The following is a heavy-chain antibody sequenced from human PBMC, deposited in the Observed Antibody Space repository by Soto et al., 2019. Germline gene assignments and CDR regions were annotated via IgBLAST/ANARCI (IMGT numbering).Heavy chain of an antibody. CDR2: IASTGDSV. V-gene: IGHV3-9*01. J-gene: IGHJ4*02. CDR1: GFVFRRYV. D-gene: IGHD3-10*01. Sequence: VQLVESGGGLVQPGGSLRLSCAASGFVFRRYVMHWVRQVPGKGLEFVSTIASTGDSVGYADSVRGRFTTSRDNAKDSMYLQMNSLRPEDSALYFCVKDAPNGSIDNWGRETLVIVSS. CDR3: VKDAPNGSIDN.